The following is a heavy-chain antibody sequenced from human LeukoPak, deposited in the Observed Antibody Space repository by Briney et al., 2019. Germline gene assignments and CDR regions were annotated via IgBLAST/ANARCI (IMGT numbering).Heavy chain of an antibody. D-gene: IGHD6-19*01. Sequence: GGSLRLSCAASGFTFSSYWMHWVRQAPGKGLVWVSRINSDGSSTSYADSVKGRFTISRDNAKNTLYLQMNSLRAEHTPVYYCPTPRSPLAVAGYFHYWRQGTLVTVSS. J-gene: IGHJ4*02. CDR1: GFTFSSYW. CDR2: INSDGSST. V-gene: IGHV3-74*01. CDR3: PTPRSPLAVAGYFHY.